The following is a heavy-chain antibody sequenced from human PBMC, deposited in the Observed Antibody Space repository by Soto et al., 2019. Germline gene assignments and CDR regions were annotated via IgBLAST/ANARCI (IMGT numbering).Heavy chain of an antibody. CDR1: GFTFSSYA. CDR3: ARAYEGDYFDY. V-gene: IGHV3-30-3*01. CDR2: ISYDGSNK. D-gene: IGHD3-16*01. Sequence: QVQLVESGGGVVQPGRSLRLSCAASGFTFSSYAMHWVRQAPGKGLEWVAVISYDGSNKYYADSVKGRFTISRDNSKNTLYLQMNIMRAEDTAVYYCARAYEGDYFDYGGQGTLVTVSS. J-gene: IGHJ4*02.